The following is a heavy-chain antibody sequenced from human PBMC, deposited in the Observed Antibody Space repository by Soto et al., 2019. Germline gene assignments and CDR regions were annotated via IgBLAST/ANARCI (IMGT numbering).Heavy chain of an antibody. Sequence: GESLMLSCKGSGYSFTSYWIGWVRQMPGKGLEWMGIIYPGDSDTSYSPSFQGQVTIAADKSISTAYLQWSSMKASDTAMYCRARRFYNGYDQTHYYYYYGMDVWGRGTTVTFSS. CDR2: IYPGDSDT. CDR3: ARRFYNGYDQTHYYYYYGMDV. D-gene: IGHD5-12*01. V-gene: IGHV5-51*01. J-gene: IGHJ6*02. CDR1: GYSFTSYW.